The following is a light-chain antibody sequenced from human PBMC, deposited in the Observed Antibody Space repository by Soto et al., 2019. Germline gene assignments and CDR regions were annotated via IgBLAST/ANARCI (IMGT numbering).Light chain of an antibody. J-gene: IGKJ1*01. Sequence: DIVMTQSPDSLAVSLGERATINCKSSQSVLYSSNNKNYLAWYQQKPGQPPKLLIYWASTRESGLPDRFSGSGSGTDFTLTIGSLQAGDVAVYYCQQYYSTPWTFGQGTKVEIK. V-gene: IGKV4-1*01. CDR1: QSVLYSSNNKNY. CDR2: WAS. CDR3: QQYYSTPWT.